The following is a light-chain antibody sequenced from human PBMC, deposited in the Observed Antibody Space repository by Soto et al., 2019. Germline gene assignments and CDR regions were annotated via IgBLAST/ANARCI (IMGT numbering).Light chain of an antibody. CDR2: GAS. CDR3: QQYNNWPYC. V-gene: IGKV3-15*01. J-gene: IGKJ2*03. CDR1: QSVSSN. Sequence: EIVMTQSPATLSVSPGERATLSCRASQSVSSNLAWYQQKPGQAPRLIIYGASTSATGLPARSSGSVSGTEFTLTVSCLLSEDVAVYYCQQYNNWPYCFGQGTKLEIK.